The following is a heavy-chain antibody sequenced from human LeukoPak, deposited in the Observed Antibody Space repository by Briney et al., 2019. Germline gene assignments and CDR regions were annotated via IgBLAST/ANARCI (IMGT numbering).Heavy chain of an antibody. V-gene: IGHV3-23*01. J-gene: IGHJ6*02. CDR3: AKELYGGNIVIFRYGMDV. Sequence: GGSLRLSCADSGFTFSDNYMSWIRQAPGKGLEWVSAISGSGGSTYYADSVKGRFTISRDNSKNTLYLQMNSLRAEDTAVYYCAKELYGGNIVIFRYGMDVWGQGTTVTISS. CDR1: GFTFSDNY. CDR2: ISGSGGST. D-gene: IGHD4-23*01.